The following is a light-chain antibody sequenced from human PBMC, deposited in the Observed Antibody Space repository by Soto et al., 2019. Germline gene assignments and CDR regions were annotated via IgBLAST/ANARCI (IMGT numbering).Light chain of an antibody. Sequence: EMVMTQSPGTLSVSPGERVTLSFSASQSVFSKLAWYQQKPGQAPTLLIFDASARAPGTPARFSGSGSGTEFTLTISSLQSEDFAVYYCQQYNNWPPWTFGQGTKVDIK. CDR1: QSVFSK. J-gene: IGKJ1*01. CDR2: DAS. V-gene: IGKV3-15*01. CDR3: QQYNNWPPWT.